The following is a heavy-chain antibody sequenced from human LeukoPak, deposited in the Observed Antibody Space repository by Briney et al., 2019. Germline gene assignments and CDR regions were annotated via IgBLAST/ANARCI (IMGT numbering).Heavy chain of an antibody. CDR2: IIPIFGTA. CDR3: ARDLPRKESDYYDSSGRKNWFDP. CDR1: GGTFSSYA. Sequence: SVKVSCKASGGTFSSYAISWVRQAPGQGLEWMGGIIPIFGTANYAQKFQGRVTITADESTSTAYMELSSLRSEDTAVYYCARDLPRKESDYYDSSGRKNWFDPWGQGTLVTVSS. D-gene: IGHD3-22*01. V-gene: IGHV1-69*13. J-gene: IGHJ5*02.